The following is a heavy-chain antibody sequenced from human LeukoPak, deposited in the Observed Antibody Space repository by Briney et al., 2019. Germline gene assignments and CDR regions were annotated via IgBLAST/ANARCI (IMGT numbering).Heavy chain of an antibody. CDR1: GGSISNYY. V-gene: IGHV4-59*01. CDR2: IYYSGTT. CDR3: ARGVYIAAAQYGY. Sequence: PSETLSLTCTVSGGSISNYYWSWIRQPPGKGLEWIGYIYYSGTTNYNPSLKSRVTISVDASKNQFSLKLNSVTAADTAVYYCARGVYIAAAQYGYWGQGTLVTVSS. J-gene: IGHJ4*02. D-gene: IGHD6-13*01.